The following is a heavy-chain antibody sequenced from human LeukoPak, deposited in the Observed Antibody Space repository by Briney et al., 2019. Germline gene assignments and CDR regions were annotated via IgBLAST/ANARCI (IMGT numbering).Heavy chain of an antibody. J-gene: IGHJ4*02. V-gene: IGHV3-23*01. CDR2: ISGGGSGT. D-gene: IGHD4-23*01. CDR1: GFTFSSYA. CDR3: ARGPTLGDY. Sequence: GGALRLSYAPSGFTFSSYAMSWVRQAPGKGLEWVAVISGGGSGTYYADSVRGRFTISRDNSKNTVYLQMNSLRAEDTAVYYCARGPTLGDYWGQGTLVTVSS.